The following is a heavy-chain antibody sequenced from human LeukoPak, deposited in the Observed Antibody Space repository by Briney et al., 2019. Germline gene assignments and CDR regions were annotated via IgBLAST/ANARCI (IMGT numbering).Heavy chain of an antibody. J-gene: IGHJ6*02. V-gene: IGHV3-48*04. Sequence: GGSLRLSCAASGFTFSSYAMHWVRQAPGKGLEWVSYISSSGSTIYYADSVKGRFTISRDNAKNSLYLQMNSLRAEDTAVYYCARDLLSWGMDVWGQGTTVTVSS. CDR1: GFTFSSYA. CDR3: ARDLLSWGMDV. D-gene: IGHD2-15*01. CDR2: ISSSGSTI.